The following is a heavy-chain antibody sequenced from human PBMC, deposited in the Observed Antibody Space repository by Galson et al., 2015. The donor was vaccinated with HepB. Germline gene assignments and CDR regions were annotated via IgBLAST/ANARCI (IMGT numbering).Heavy chain of an antibody. CDR3: ARDTAVDPAAMKIPYYYSGKDV. Sequence: SVKVSCKASGYTFTSYYMHWVRQAPGQGLEWMGIINPSDGNTSYAQRFQGRVTMTRDTSTSTVYMELSSLRSEDTAVYYCARDTAVDPAAMKIPYYYSGKDVWGQGTPVTVSS. J-gene: IGHJ6*02. CDR1: GYTFTSYY. CDR2: INPSDGNT. V-gene: IGHV1-46*01. D-gene: IGHD2-2*01.